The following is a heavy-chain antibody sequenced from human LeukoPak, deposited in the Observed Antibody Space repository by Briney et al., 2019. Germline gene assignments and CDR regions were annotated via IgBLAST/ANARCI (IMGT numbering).Heavy chain of an antibody. Sequence: PGRSLRLSCAASGFTFSSYAMHWVRQAPGRGLEWVSSISDDGVSTYYADSVRGRFTISRDNSKNTFYLQMNNLRAEDTALYYCAKRTSYSGSYPHFDYWGQGTLVTVSS. CDR3: AKRTSYSGSYPHFDY. V-gene: IGHV3-23*01. D-gene: IGHD1-26*01. J-gene: IGHJ4*02. CDR1: GFTFSSYA. CDR2: ISDDGVST.